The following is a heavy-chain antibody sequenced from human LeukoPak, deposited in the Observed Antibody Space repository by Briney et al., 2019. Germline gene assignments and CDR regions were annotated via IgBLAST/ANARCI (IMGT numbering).Heavy chain of an antibody. CDR3: ARSFRGGTRYYYYMDI. J-gene: IGHJ6*03. Sequence: ASVKVSCKASGYTFTNYDVNWVRQATGQGLEWMGWMNPKSNNRGYAQKFQGRVTMTRDTSIITAYMELSKLRSDDTAVYYCARSFRGGTRYYYYMDIWGKGTTVTVSS. CDR1: GYTFTNYD. V-gene: IGHV1-8*01. CDR2: MNPKSNNR. D-gene: IGHD3-16*01.